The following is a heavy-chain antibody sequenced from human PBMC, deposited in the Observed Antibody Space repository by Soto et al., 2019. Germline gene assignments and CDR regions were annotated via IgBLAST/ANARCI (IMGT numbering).Heavy chain of an antibody. CDR3: ARVIVLMVYAPGLSMDV. J-gene: IGHJ6*02. CDR2: ISSSGSTI. CDR1: GFTFSSYE. D-gene: IGHD2-8*01. Sequence: PGGSLRLSCAASGFTFSSYEMNWVRQAPGKGLEWVSYISSSGSTIYYADSVKGRFTISRDNAKNSLYLQMNSLRAEDTAVYYCARVIVLMVYAPGLSMDVWGQGTTVTVSS. V-gene: IGHV3-48*03.